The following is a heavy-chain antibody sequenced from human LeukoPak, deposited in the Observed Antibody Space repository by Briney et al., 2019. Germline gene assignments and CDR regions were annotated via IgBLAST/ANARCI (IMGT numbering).Heavy chain of an antibody. Sequence: GGSLRLSCAASGFLFSGYSMTWVRQAPGKGLEWVSGITANGGNTYYADSVKGRFTISRDNSKNTLYLQMNSLRAEDTAVYYCAKGSTFYSSSPFDYWGQGPLVTVSS. V-gene: IGHV3-23*01. D-gene: IGHD6-6*01. CDR2: ITANGGNT. CDR1: GFLFSGYS. CDR3: AKGSTFYSSSPFDY. J-gene: IGHJ4*02.